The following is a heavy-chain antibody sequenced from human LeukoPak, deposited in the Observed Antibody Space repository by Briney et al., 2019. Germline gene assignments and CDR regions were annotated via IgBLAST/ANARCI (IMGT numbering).Heavy chain of an antibody. J-gene: IGHJ5*02. CDR1: GFIFNNYI. D-gene: IGHD6-6*01. V-gene: IGHV3-21*01. CDR2: ITGSGSFV. CDR3: ARDSSGPLFDP. Sequence: PGGSLRLSCAVSGFIFNNYIMNWVRQAPGKGLEWVSSITGSGSFVYYADSVKGRFTISRDNAKNSLFLQMNSLRAEDTAVYYCARDSSGPLFDPRGQGTLVTVSS.